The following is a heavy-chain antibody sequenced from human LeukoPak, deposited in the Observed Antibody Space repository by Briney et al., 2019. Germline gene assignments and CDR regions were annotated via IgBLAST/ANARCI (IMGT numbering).Heavy chain of an antibody. CDR2: ISSSSSYI. Sequence: PGGSLRLSCAASGFTSSSYSMNWVRQAPGKGLEWVSSISSSSSYIYYADSVKGRFTISRDNAKNSLYLQMNSLRAEDTAAYYCASNSYSSGWYDYWGQGTLVTVSS. D-gene: IGHD6-19*01. V-gene: IGHV3-21*01. J-gene: IGHJ4*02. CDR3: ASNSYSSGWYDY. CDR1: GFTSSSYS.